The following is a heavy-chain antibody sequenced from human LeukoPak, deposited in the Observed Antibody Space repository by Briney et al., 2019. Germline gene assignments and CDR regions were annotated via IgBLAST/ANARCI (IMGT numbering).Heavy chain of an antibody. Sequence: ASVKVSCKASGYTFTSYYMHWVRQAPGQGLEWMGIINPSGGSTSYAQKFQGRVTMTRDTSTSTVYMELSSLRSEDTAVYYCAREDFWSGYYAPLGYWGQGTLVTVSS. CDR1: GYTFTSYY. V-gene: IGHV1-46*01. D-gene: IGHD3-3*01. J-gene: IGHJ4*02. CDR3: AREDFWSGYYAPLGY. CDR2: INPSGGST.